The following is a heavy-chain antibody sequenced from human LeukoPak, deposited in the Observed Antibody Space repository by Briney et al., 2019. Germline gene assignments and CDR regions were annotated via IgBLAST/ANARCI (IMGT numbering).Heavy chain of an antibody. CDR3: ARVKHDAGDFFDY. CDR2: IYHSGST. V-gene: IGHV4-38-2*02. D-gene: IGHD7-27*01. CDR1: GYSISSGYY. Sequence: KPSETLSLTCTVSGYSISSGYYGGWIRQPPGKGLEWIVSIYHSGSTVYKPSLKSRVTISVDTSKNQFSLKLSSVTAADPALYYRARVKHDAGDFFDYWGQGTLVTVSS. J-gene: IGHJ4*02.